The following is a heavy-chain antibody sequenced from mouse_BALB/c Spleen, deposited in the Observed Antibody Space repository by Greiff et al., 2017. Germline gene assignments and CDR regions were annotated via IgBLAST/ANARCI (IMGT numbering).Heavy chain of an antibody. Sequence: EVMLVESGGGLVKPGGSLKLSCAASGFTFSSYAMSWVRQSPEKRLEWVAEISSGGSYTYYPDTVTGRFTISRDNAKNTLYLEMSSLRSEDTAMYYCARSYDDAMDYWGQGTSVTVSS. CDR1: GFTFSSYA. V-gene: IGHV5-9-4*01. CDR2: ISSGGSYT. J-gene: IGHJ4*01. D-gene: IGHD2-3*01. CDR3: ARSYDDAMDY.